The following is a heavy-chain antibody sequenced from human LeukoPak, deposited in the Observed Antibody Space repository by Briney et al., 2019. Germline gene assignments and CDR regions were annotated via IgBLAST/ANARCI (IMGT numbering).Heavy chain of an antibody. D-gene: IGHD6-13*01. CDR2: INHSGST. J-gene: IGHJ5*02. Sequence: SETLSLTCAVYGGSFSGYYWSWICQPPGKGLEWIGEINHSGSTNYNPSLKSRVTISVDTSKNQFSLKLSSVTAADTAVYYCARGGGSSSWYPRYWFDPWGQGTLVTVSS. CDR3: ARGGGSSSWYPRYWFDP. CDR1: GGSFSGYY. V-gene: IGHV4-34*01.